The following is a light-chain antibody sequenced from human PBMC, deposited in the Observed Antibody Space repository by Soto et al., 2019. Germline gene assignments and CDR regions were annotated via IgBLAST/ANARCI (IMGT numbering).Light chain of an antibody. J-gene: IGKJ5*01. CDR3: QQYGGSPIT. CDR2: GAS. CDR1: QSISSSC. Sequence: IVLTQSPGILSLSPVERASLSCGASQSISSSCLAWYQQKPGQAPRLLIYGASSRATGIPDRFSGSGSGTDFTLTITRLEPEDFALYYCQQYGGSPITFGLGTRLEIK. V-gene: IGKV3-20*01.